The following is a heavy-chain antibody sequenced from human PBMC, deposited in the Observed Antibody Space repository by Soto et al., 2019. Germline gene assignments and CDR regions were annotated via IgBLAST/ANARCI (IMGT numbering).Heavy chain of an antibody. D-gene: IGHD3-3*01. CDR2: IYYSGST. V-gene: IGHV4-39*01. J-gene: IGHJ5*02. CDR1: GGSISSSSYY. Sequence: SETLSLTCTVSGGSISSSSYYWGWIRQPPGKGLEWIGSIYYSGSTYYNPSLKSRVTISVDTSKNQFSLKLSSVTAADTAVYYCARHYERIWSGPHDVSEPWCQGTLVTVSS. CDR3: ARHYERIWSGPHDVSEP.